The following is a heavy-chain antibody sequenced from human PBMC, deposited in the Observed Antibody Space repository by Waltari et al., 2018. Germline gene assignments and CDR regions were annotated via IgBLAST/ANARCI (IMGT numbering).Heavy chain of an antibody. Sequence: VQLVQSGGEVQKPGASVKVSRKASGYTSSDHGIAWGRQAPGQGLEWMGWVSAYMGSKSYGQNFSGRLTMTTDTATSIAYMELTSLTSDDTAVYYCARSGNAWNGKFDLWGQGTLVTVSS. J-gene: IGHJ5*02. CDR1: GYTSSDHG. CDR2: VSAYMGSK. CDR3: ARSGNAWNGKFDL. D-gene: IGHD1-1*01. V-gene: IGHV1-18*01.